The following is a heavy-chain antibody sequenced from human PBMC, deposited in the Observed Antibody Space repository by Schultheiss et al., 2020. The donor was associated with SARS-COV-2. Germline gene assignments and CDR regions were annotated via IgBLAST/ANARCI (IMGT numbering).Heavy chain of an antibody. CDR3: ARGVSSSYAVVTLFEY. D-gene: IGHD4-23*01. V-gene: IGHV3-30*03. CDR2: ISYDGSNK. J-gene: IGHJ4*02. CDR1: GFTFSSYG. Sequence: GWSLRLSCAASGFTFSSYGMHWVRQAPGKGLEWVAVISYDGSNKYYADSVKGRFTISRDNSKNTLYLQMNSLRAEDTAVYYCARGVSSSYAVVTLFEYWGQGTLVTVSS.